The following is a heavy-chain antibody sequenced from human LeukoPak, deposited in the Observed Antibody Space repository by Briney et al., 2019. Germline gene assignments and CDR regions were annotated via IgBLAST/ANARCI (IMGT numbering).Heavy chain of an antibody. J-gene: IGHJ4*02. Sequence: PSETLSLTCAVYGGSFSGYYWSWIRQPPGKGLEWIGEINHSGSTNYNPSLKSRVTISVDTSKNQFSLKLSSVTAADTAVYYCARSPRGRITIFGVVITPGPFDYWGQGTLVTVSS. V-gene: IGHV4-34*01. D-gene: IGHD3-3*01. CDR1: GGSFSGYY. CDR2: INHSGST. CDR3: ARSPRGRITIFGVVITPGPFDY.